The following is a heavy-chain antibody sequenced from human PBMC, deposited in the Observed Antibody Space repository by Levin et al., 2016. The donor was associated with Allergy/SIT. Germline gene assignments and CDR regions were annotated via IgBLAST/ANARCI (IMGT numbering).Heavy chain of an antibody. Sequence: GSLSLTCTVSGDSITSGSHYWGWIRQSPGKGLEWIASIYYNGKTYHNPSLESRVTISVDTSKNQFSLKLSSVTAADTAVYSCARHWGAAAGQYNWFDPWGQGTLVTVSS. V-gene: IGHV4-39*01. J-gene: IGHJ5*02. D-gene: IGHD6-13*01. CDR1: GDSITSGSHY. CDR3: ARHWGAAAGQYNWFDP. CDR2: IYYNGKT.